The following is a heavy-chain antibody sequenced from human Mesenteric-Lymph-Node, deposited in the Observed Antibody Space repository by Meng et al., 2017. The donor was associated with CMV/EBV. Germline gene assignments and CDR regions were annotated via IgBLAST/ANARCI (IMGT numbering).Heavy chain of an antibody. CDR1: GYTFTSYY. CDR3: AREYCSSTSCYGLQYYYYYYGMDV. CDR2: INPSGGST. D-gene: IGHD2-2*01. V-gene: IGHV1-46*01. Sequence: ASVKVSCKASGYTFTSYYMHWVRQAPGKGLEWMGIINPSGGSTSYAQKFQGRVTMTRDTSTSTVYMELSSLRSEDTAVYYCAREYCSSTSCYGLQYYYYYYGMDVWGQGTTVTVSS. J-gene: IGHJ6*02.